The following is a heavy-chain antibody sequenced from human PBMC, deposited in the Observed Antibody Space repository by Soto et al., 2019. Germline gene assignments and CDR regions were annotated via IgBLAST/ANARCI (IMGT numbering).Heavy chain of an antibody. V-gene: IGHV4-59*01. J-gene: IGHJ5*01. CDR1: GGYTSDSY. Sequence: QVQLQESGPGLVKPSETLSLTCSVSGGYTSDSYWSWIRQPPGKGLEWIAYIHHSGSIYYNPSLKSRATISIDTSKKHFSLNLASVTGADTAVYYCARGYDWFDPWGQGTLVTVSS. CDR2: IHHSGSI. D-gene: IGHD1-1*01. CDR3: ARGYDWFDP.